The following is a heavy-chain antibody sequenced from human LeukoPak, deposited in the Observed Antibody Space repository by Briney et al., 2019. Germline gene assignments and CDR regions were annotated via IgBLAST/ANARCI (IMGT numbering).Heavy chain of an antibody. CDR2: IYPGDSDT. V-gene: IGHV5-51*01. J-gene: IGHJ3*02. D-gene: IGHD6-13*01. Sequence: GESLKISCKVSGYSFTSYWIGWVRQLPGKGLEWMGIIYPGDSDTRYSPSFQGQVTISADKSISTAYLQWSSLKASDTAMYYCASGRIAAAGQGTFDIWGQGTMVTVSS. CDR1: GYSFTSYW. CDR3: ASGRIAAAGQGTFDI.